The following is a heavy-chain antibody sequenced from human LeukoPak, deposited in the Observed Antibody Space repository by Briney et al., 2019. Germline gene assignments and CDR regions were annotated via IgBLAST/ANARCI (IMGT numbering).Heavy chain of an antibody. V-gene: IGHV3-74*01. CDR3: ARAYYYSSSGDDY. CDR1: GFTFSSYS. J-gene: IGHJ4*02. D-gene: IGHD3-22*01. Sequence: PGGSLRLPCAASGFTFSSYSMHWVRQAPGKGLVWVSRISSDGSSTSYAESVKGRFTISRDNAKNTLYLQLNSLRAEDTAVYYCARAYYYSSSGDDYWGQGTLVTVSS. CDR2: ISSDGSST.